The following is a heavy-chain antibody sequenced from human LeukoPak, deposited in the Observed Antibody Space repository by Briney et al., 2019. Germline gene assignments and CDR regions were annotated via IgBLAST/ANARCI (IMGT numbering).Heavy chain of an antibody. Sequence: PGGSLRLSCAASGFTFYNYVMSWVRQTPGKGLEWVAVIWYDGRSKYYADSVKGRFTISRDNSKNTLHMDMNSLRAEDTAVYYCARGLRYFDWSQNWFDPWGQGTLVTVSS. V-gene: IGHV3-33*08. CDR2: IWYDGRSK. CDR3: ARGLRYFDWSQNWFDP. D-gene: IGHD3-9*01. J-gene: IGHJ5*02. CDR1: GFTFYNYV.